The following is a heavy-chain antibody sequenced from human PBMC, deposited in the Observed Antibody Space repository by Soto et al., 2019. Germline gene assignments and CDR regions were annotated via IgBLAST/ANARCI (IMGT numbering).Heavy chain of an antibody. V-gene: IGHV2-26*01. CDR2: IFSNDEK. CDR1: GFSLSNARMG. J-gene: IGHJ5*02. Sequence: SGPTLVNPTETLTLPCTVSGFSLSNARMGVSWIRQPPGKALEWLAHIFSNDEKSYSTSLKSRLTISKDTSKSQVVLTMTNMDPVDTATYYCARTQALLWFGVNWFDPWGQGTLVNVSS. CDR3: ARTQALLWFGVNWFDP. D-gene: IGHD3-10*01.